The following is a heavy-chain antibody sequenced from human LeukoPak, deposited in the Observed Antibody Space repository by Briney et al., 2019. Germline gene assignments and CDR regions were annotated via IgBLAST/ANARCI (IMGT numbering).Heavy chain of an antibody. V-gene: IGHV4-39*01. CDR2: IYYSGTT. CDR1: DGSISSGYYY. CDR3: ASPSITMIVGDDAFDI. Sequence: SETLSLTCSVSDGSISSGYYYWAWIRQPPGKGPEWIGSIYYSGTTYPNPSLKSRVTISVDTSKNQFSLKLSSVTAADTAVYYCASPSITMIVGDDAFDIWGQGTMVTVSS. D-gene: IGHD3-22*01. J-gene: IGHJ3*02.